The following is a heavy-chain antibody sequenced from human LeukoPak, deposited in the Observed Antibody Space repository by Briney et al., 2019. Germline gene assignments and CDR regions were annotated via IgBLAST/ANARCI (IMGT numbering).Heavy chain of an antibody. Sequence: SVKVSCKASGGTFSSYAISWVRQAPGQGLEWMGRIIPILGIANYAQKFQGGVTITADKSTSTAYMELSSLRSEDTAVYYCVHSSGYYQNNWFDPWGQGTLVTVSS. J-gene: IGHJ5*02. CDR3: VHSSGYYQNNWFDP. CDR1: GGTFSSYA. V-gene: IGHV1-69*04. D-gene: IGHD3-22*01. CDR2: IIPILGIA.